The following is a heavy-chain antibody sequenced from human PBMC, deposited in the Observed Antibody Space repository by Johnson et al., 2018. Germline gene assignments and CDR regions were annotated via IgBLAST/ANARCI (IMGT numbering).Heavy chain of an antibody. Sequence: QVQLQESGPGLVKPSETLSLTCTVSGGSISSYYWSWIRQPPGKGLEWIGYIYYSGSTNYNTSLKSRVTISVDTSKNQSSLKLSSVTAADTAVYYWARGLTYYGFGSGYLIPPDSRDYYYRDGGGKGTTVTVSS. CDR3: ARGLTYYGFGSGYLIPPDSRDYYYRDG. J-gene: IGHJ6*03. CDR2: IYYSGST. D-gene: IGHD3-3*01. CDR1: GGSISSYY. V-gene: IGHV4-59*01.